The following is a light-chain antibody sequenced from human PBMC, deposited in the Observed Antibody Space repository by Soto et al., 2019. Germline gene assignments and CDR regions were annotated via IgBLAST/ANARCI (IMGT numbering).Light chain of an antibody. CDR3: SSYTSSSTHV. J-gene: IGLJ1*01. CDR1: SSDIGAFTF. CDR2: DVN. V-gene: IGLV2-14*03. Sequence: QSALTQPASVSGSPGQSITISCTGTSSDIGAFTFVSWYQQHPDKVPKLMIFDVNRRPSGVSDRFSGSQSGNTASLTISGLQAGDEGDYYCSSYTSSSTHVFGSGTKLTVL.